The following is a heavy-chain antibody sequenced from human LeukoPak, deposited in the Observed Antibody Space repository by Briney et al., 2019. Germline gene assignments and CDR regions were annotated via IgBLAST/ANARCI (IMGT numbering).Heavy chain of an antibody. CDR2: IYYSGST. J-gene: IGHJ5*02. Sequence: PSETLSLTCTVSGGSISGSSYYWGWIRQPPGKGLEWIGSIYYSGSTYYNPSLKSRVTISVDTSKNQFSLKLSSVTAADTAVYYCARVYGNYVSWFDPWGQGTLVTVSS. V-gene: IGHV4-39*01. D-gene: IGHD4-11*01. CDR3: ARVYGNYVSWFDP. CDR1: GGSISGSSYY.